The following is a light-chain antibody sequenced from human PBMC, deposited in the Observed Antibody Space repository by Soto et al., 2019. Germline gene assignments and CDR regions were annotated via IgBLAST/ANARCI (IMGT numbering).Light chain of an antibody. V-gene: IGKV1-33*01. Sequence: DIQLTQSPSTLSGSVGDRVTITCRASQGISSWLAWYQQKPGKAPKLLIYDASNLETGVPSRFSGSGSGTDFTFTISSLQPEDIATYYCQQYDNFITFGQGTRLEIK. CDR1: QGISSW. J-gene: IGKJ5*01. CDR2: DAS. CDR3: QQYDNFIT.